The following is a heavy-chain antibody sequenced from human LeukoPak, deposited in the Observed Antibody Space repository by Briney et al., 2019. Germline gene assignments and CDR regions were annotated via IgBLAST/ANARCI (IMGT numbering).Heavy chain of an antibody. D-gene: IGHD4-23*01. CDR2: TIPIFGTA. CDR1: GGTFSSYA. V-gene: IGHV1-69*05. CDR3: ARVGGNDYYYYMDV. J-gene: IGHJ6*03. Sequence: ASVKASCKASGGTFSSYAISWVRQAPGQGLEWMGGTIPIFGTANYAQKFQGRVTITTDESTSTAYMELSSLRSEDTAVYYCARVGGNDYYYYMDVWGKGTTVTVSS.